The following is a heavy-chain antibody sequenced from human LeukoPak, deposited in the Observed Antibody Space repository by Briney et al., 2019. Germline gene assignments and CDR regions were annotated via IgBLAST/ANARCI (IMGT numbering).Heavy chain of an antibody. CDR1: GGSISSGSYY. Sequence: PSETLSLTCTVSGGSISSGSYYWSWIRQPAGKGLEWIGRIYTSGSTNYNPSLKSRVTISVDTPKNQFSLKLSSVTAADTAVYYCARDLDSSGWYWFDPWGQGTLVTVSS. CDR3: ARDLDSSGWYWFDP. CDR2: IYTSGST. J-gene: IGHJ5*02. D-gene: IGHD6-19*01. V-gene: IGHV4-61*02.